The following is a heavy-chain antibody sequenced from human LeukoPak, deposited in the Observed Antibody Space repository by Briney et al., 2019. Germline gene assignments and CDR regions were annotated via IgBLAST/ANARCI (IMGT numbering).Heavy chain of an antibody. CDR1: GGSISSGDYY. CDR2: IYYSGST. V-gene: IGHV4-30-4*01. Sequence: SETLSLTCTVSGGSISSGDYYWSWLRQPPGKGLEWIGYIYYSGSTYYNPSLKSRVTISVDTSKNQFSLKLSSVTAADTAMYYCARYHCGDYVDWYFDLWGRGTLVTVSS. D-gene: IGHD4-17*01. J-gene: IGHJ2*01. CDR3: ARYHCGDYVDWYFDL.